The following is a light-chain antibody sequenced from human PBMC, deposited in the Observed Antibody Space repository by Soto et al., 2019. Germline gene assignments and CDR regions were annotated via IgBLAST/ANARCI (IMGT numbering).Light chain of an antibody. CDR2: AAS. J-gene: IGKJ1*01. CDR1: QGISSY. Sequence: IQLTQSPSSLSASVGDRVTITCRASQGISSYLAWYQQKPGKAPKLLIYAASTLQSGVPSRFSGSGSGTDFTLTISSLQPEDFATYYCQQYNSYSTWTFGQGTKVDIK. V-gene: IGKV1-9*01. CDR3: QQYNSYSTWT.